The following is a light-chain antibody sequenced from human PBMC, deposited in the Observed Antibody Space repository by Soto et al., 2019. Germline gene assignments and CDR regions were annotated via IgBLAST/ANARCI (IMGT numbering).Light chain of an antibody. V-gene: IGKV3D-20*01. J-gene: IGKJ5*01. CDR1: QRVSSSY. CDR3: QQYGSSPT. CDR2: DES. Sequence: EIVLTQSPATLSLSPGERATLSCGASQRVSSSYLAWYQQKPGLAPRLLIYDESSKTTGIPDRFSGSGSGTDFTLTISSLEPEDFAVYYCQQYGSSPTFGQGTRLEIK.